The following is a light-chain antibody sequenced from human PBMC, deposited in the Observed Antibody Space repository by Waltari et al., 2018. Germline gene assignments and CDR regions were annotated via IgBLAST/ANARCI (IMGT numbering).Light chain of an antibody. CDR1: STDVGSYNY. CDR3: ASYTSGNTLI. J-gene: IGLJ2*01. Sequence: QSALTQPASVSGSPGQSISISCTGTSTDVGSYNYVVWYQQHPGSAPKLMIYDVSERPSGVSDRFSGSKSGNTASLTISGLKAEDEAGYYCASYTSGNTLIFGGGTRVTVL. CDR2: DVS. V-gene: IGLV2-14*03.